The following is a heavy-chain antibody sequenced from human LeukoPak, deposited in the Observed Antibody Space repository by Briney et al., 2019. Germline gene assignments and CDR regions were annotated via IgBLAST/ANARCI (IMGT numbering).Heavy chain of an antibody. CDR2: ISSSSNTI. CDR3: ARDRPSFDL. J-gene: IGHJ2*01. V-gene: IGHV3-48*04. CDR1: GFTFSTYT. Sequence: PGGSLRLSCAASGFTFSTYTMNWVRQAPGKGLEWVSYISSSSNTIYYADSVKGRFTISRDNAKNSLYLQMNSLRAEDTAVYYCARDRPSFDLWGRGTLVTVSS.